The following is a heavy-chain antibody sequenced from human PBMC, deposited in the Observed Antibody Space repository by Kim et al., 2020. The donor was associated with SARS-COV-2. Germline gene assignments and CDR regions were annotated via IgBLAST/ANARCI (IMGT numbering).Heavy chain of an antibody. D-gene: IGHD3-22*01. CDR3: ATGVDYYDSSGNTPDAFDI. Sequence: GGSLRLSCAASGFTFSSYGMHWVRQAPGKGLEWVAVISYDGSNKYYADSVKGRFTISRDNSKNTLYLQMNSLRAEDTAVYYCATGVDYYDSSGNTPDAFDIWGQGTMVTVSS. V-gene: IGHV3-30*03. CDR2: ISYDGSNK. CDR1: GFTFSSYG. J-gene: IGHJ3*02.